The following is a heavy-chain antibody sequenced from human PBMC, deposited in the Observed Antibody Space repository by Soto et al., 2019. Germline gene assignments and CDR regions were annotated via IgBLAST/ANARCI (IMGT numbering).Heavy chain of an antibody. Sequence: ASVKVFCKASGYTFTSYYMHWVRQAPGQGLEWMGIINPSGGSTSYAQKFQGRVTMTRDTSTSTVYMELSSLRSEDTAVYYCAREGALRGSGNTYYYYGMDVWGQGTTVTVSS. CDR2: INPSGGST. CDR3: AREGALRGSGNTYYYYGMDV. CDR1: GYTFTSYY. V-gene: IGHV1-46*01. D-gene: IGHD3-10*01. J-gene: IGHJ6*02.